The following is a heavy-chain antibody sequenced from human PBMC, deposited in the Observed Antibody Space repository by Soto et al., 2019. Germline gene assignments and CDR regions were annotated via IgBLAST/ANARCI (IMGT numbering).Heavy chain of an antibody. CDR2: IIPIFGTA. J-gene: IGHJ2*01. CDR3: AREVTIFAVANYWYFDL. V-gene: IGHV1-69*01. Sequence: QVQLVQSGAEVKKPGSSVKVSCKASGGTFSSYAISWVRQAPGQGLEWMGGIIPIFGTANYAQKFQGRVTITADESTSTAYMELSSLRSEDTAVYYCAREVTIFAVANYWYFDLWGRGTLVTVSS. CDR1: GGTFSSYA. D-gene: IGHD3-3*01.